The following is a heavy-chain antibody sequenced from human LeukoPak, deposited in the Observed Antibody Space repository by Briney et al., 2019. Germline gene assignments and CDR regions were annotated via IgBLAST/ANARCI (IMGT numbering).Heavy chain of an antibody. J-gene: IGHJ6*02. CDR3: ARGQYCSSTSCYSTHLLSSRRYYYYGMDV. CDR1: GGSISSGGYY. V-gene: IGHV4-31*03. CDR2: IYYSGST. Sequence: SQTLSLTCTVSGGSISSGGYYWSWIRQHPGKGLEWIGYIYYSGSTYYNPSLKSRVTISVDTSKNQFSLKLSSVTAADTAVYYCARGQYCSSTSCYSTHLLSSRRYYYYGMDVWGQGTTVTVSS. D-gene: IGHD2-2*02.